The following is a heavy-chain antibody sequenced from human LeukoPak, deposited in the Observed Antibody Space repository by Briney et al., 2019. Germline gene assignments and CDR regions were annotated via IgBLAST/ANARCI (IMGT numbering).Heavy chain of an antibody. Sequence: GRSLRLSCAASGFTFSSYGMHWVRQAPGKGLEWVAVISYGGSNKYYADSVKGRFTISRDNSKNTLYLQMNSLRAEDTAVYYCAKGGGYCSGGSCYPGGGAGSNYYGMDVWGQGTTVTVSS. CDR1: GFTFSSYG. CDR3: AKGGGYCSGGSCYPGGGAGSNYYGMDV. D-gene: IGHD2-15*01. J-gene: IGHJ6*02. CDR2: ISYGGSNK. V-gene: IGHV3-30*18.